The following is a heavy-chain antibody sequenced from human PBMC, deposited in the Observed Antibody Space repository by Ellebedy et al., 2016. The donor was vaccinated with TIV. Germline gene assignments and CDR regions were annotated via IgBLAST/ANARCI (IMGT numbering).Heavy chain of an antibody. J-gene: IGHJ6*02. Sequence: MPSETLSLTCTVSGGPISSSTSYWGWIRQPPGKGLEWIGSIHSSGTTYYNPSLKSRLAISIVTSQSQFSLHLRSVTAADTAVYYFATARRDPYYSGMDVWGRGTTVTVSS. CDR3: ATARRDPYYSGMDV. D-gene: IGHD6-25*01. V-gene: IGHV4-39*01. CDR1: GGPISSSTSY. CDR2: IHSSGTT.